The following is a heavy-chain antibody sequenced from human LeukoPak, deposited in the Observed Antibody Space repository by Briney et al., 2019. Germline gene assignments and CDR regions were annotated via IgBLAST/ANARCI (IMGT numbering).Heavy chain of an antibody. Sequence: PSETLSLTCTVSGGSISSYYWSWIRQPPGKGLEWIGYIYTSGSTNYNPSLKNRVTISVDTSKNQFSLKLSSVTAADTAVYYCARHVDRNWFDPWGQGTLVTVSS. CDR2: IYTSGST. V-gene: IGHV4-4*09. CDR3: ARHVDRNWFDP. CDR1: GGSISSYY. D-gene: IGHD1-14*01. J-gene: IGHJ5*02.